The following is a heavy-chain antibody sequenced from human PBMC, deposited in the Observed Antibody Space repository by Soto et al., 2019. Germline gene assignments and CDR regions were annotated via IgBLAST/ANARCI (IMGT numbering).Heavy chain of an antibody. J-gene: IGHJ5*02. CDR3: ARVAGCSGGSCYSAGHWFDP. CDR2: ISAYNGNT. V-gene: IGHV1-18*01. D-gene: IGHD2-15*01. CDR1: GYTFTSYG. Sequence: ASVKVSCKASGYTFTSYGISWVRQAPGQGLEWMGWISAYNGNTNYAQKLQGRVTMTTDTSTSTAYMELRSLRSDDTAVYYCARVAGCSGGSCYSAGHWFDPWGQGTLVTVSS.